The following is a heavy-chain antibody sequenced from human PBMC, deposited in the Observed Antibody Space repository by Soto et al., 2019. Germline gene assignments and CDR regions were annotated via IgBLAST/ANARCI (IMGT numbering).Heavy chain of an antibody. J-gene: IGHJ6*02. CDR3: ARALGYCTNGVCCYLYYSYGMDV. Sequence: ASVKVSCKASGYTFTSYAMHWVRQAPGQRLEWMGWINAGNGNTKYSQKFQGRVTITRDTSASTAYMELSSLRSEDTAVYYCARALGYCTNGVCCYLYYSYGMDVWGQGTTVTVSS. CDR1: GYTFTSYA. D-gene: IGHD2-8*01. V-gene: IGHV1-3*01. CDR2: INAGNGNT.